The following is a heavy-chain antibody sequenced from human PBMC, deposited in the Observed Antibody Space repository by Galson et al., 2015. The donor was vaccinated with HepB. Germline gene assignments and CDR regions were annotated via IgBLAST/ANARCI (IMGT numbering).Heavy chain of an antibody. CDR3: VRDPPHLRELFDY. J-gene: IGHJ4*02. Sequence: SLRLSCAVSGFTFSDYWMHWVRQGPGKGLLWVAHINADGTSTNYADSVKGRFTISRDNAKNTVYLQMNSLRAADTAVYYCVRDPPHLRELFDYWGQGALVTVSS. D-gene: IGHD3-10*01. CDR1: GFTFSDYW. CDR2: INADGTST. V-gene: IGHV3-74*01.